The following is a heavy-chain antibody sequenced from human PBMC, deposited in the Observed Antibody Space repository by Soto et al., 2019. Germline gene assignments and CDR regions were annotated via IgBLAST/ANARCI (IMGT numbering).Heavy chain of an antibody. Sequence: SMRLSFAASVFPFISYSVSWVRQAPGKGLEWVSAISGSGGSTYYADSVKGRFTISRDNSKNTLYLQMNSLRAEDTAVYYCAKDTDYGVPFQHWGQGTLVTVSS. V-gene: IGHV3-23*01. CDR2: ISGSGGST. CDR1: VFPFISYS. D-gene: IGHD4-17*01. CDR3: AKDTDYGVPFQH. J-gene: IGHJ1*01.